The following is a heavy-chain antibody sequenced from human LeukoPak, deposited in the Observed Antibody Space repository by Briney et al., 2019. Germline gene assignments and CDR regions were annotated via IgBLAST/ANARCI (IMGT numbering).Heavy chain of an antibody. Sequence: KPSETLCLTCTVSGGSISSYYWSWIRQPPGKGLEWIGYIYYSGSTNYNPSLKSRVTISVDTYKNQFSLKLSSVTAADTAVYYCARDSGSYYSYYYYMDIWGKGTTVTVSS. D-gene: IGHD1-26*01. CDR3: ARDSGSYYSYYYYMDI. CDR2: IYYSGST. J-gene: IGHJ6*03. CDR1: GGSISSYY. V-gene: IGHV4-59*12.